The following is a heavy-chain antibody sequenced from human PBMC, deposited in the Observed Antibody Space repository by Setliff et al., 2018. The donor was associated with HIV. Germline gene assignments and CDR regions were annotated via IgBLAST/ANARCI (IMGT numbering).Heavy chain of an antibody. CDR3: AREYDSSGYGANFDY. J-gene: IGHJ4*02. D-gene: IGHD3-22*01. V-gene: IGHV4-39*02. CDR2: IYSIGNT. Sequence: SETLSLTCTVSNASINNSDHYWGWVRQPPGKGLEWIGYIYSIGNTYYNTSLKSRVSISVDSSKNQFSLRLHSVTAADTALYYCAREYDSSGYGANFDYWGQGTLVTVSS. CDR1: NASINNSDHY.